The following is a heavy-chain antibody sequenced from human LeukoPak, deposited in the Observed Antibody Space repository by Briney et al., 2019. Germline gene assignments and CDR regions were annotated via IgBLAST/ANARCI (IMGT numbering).Heavy chain of an antibody. Sequence: PSETLSLTCAVYGGSFSGYYWSWIRQPPGKGLEWIGEINHSGSTNYNPSLKSRVTISVDTFKNQFSLKLSSVTAADTAVYYCAYYYGSGSSPDAFDIWGQGTMVTVSS. CDR3: AYYYGSGSSPDAFDI. D-gene: IGHD3-10*01. CDR1: GGSFSGYY. V-gene: IGHV4-34*01. J-gene: IGHJ3*02. CDR2: INHSGST.